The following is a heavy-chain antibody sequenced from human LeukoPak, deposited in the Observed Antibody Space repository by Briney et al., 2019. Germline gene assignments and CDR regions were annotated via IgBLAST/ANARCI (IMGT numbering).Heavy chain of an antibody. CDR3: ARASVKSSSYDY. CDR2: INPNSGGT. J-gene: IGHJ4*02. V-gene: IGHV1-2*02. Sequence: GASVKVSCKASGYTFTGCYMHWVRQAPGQGLEWMGWINPNSGGTNYAQKFQGRVTMTRDTSISTAYMELSRLRSDDTAVYYCARASVKSSSYDYWGQGTLVTVSS. CDR1: GYTFTGCY. D-gene: IGHD6-6*01.